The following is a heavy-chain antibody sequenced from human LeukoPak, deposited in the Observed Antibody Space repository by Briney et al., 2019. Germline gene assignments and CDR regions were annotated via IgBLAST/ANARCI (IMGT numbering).Heavy chain of an antibody. Sequence: PGESLRLSCAASGLTFRSYAMSWVRQAPGKGLEWVSGVSGGGGNTHYADSVKGRFTISRDNSRNTLYLQMNSLRVEDTAVYYFAKDRGFLLDTGQLEYWGQGTLVTVSS. D-gene: IGHD3-10*01. CDR2: VSGGGGNT. V-gene: IGHV3-23*01. CDR1: GLTFRSYA. J-gene: IGHJ4*02. CDR3: AKDRGFLLDTGQLEY.